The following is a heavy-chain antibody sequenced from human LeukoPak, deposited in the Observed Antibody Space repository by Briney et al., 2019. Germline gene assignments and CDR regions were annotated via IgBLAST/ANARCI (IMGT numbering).Heavy chain of an antibody. J-gene: IGHJ4*02. CDR3: AKEVLGSYPYFDY. V-gene: IGHV3-23*01. D-gene: IGHD3-10*01. CDR2: ISGSGGNT. Sequence: GGSLRLSCAASGFTFSNFAMNWVRQAPGKGLEWVSAISGSGGNTYYADSVKGRFTISRDNSKNTLYLQMNSLRAEDTAVYYCAKEVLGSYPYFDYWGQGTLVTVSS. CDR1: GFTFSNFA.